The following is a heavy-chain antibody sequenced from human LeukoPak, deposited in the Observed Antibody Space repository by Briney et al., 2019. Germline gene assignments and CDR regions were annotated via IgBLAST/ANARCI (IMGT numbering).Heavy chain of an antibody. CDR3: ARGDFGVVRPFDF. Sequence: GGSLRLSCAASGFTVSSNYMSWVRQAPGKGLEWVSGISGSGGSTYHAHSVKGRFTISRDNPKSTLYLQMDNLRAEDTAVYYCARGDFGVVRPFDFWGQGTLVTVSS. V-gene: IGHV3-23*01. CDR2: ISGSGGST. J-gene: IGHJ4*02. D-gene: IGHD3-3*01. CDR1: GFTVSSNY.